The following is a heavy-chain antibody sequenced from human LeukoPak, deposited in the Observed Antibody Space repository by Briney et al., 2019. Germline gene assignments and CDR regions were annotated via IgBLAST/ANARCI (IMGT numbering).Heavy chain of an antibody. Sequence: GGSLRLSCAASGFTFSSYAMSWVRQAPGKGLEWVSAISGSGGSTYYADSVKGRFTISRDNSKNTLYLQMNSLRAEDTAVYYCAKDSPTGARWYYDFWSGPYYFDYWGQGTLVTVSP. CDR1: GFTFSSYA. V-gene: IGHV3-23*01. J-gene: IGHJ4*02. CDR3: AKDSPTGARWYYDFWSGPYYFDY. CDR2: ISGSGGST. D-gene: IGHD3-3*01.